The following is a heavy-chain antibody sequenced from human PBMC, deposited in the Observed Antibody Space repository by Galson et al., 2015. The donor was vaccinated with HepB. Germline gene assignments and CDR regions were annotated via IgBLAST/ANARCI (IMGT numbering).Heavy chain of an antibody. CDR1: GFTFSNYG. Sequence: SLRLSCAASGFTFSNYGMHWVRQAPGKGLEWVGVIWHDGSNEYYGESVKGRFTISRDRSKNTLNLQMTGLRGEDTAVYYCVRDSRYGDYDPDYYMDVWGKGTTVTVSS. J-gene: IGHJ6*03. CDR2: IWHDGSNE. V-gene: IGHV3-33*01. D-gene: IGHD4-17*01. CDR3: VRDSRYGDYDPDYYMDV.